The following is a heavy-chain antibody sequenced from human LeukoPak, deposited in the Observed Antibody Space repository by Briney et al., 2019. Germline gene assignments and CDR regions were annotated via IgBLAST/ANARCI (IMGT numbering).Heavy chain of an antibody. D-gene: IGHD6-13*01. Sequence: ASVKVSYKASGYTFTSYYMHWVRQAPGQGLEWMGIINPSGGSTSYAQKFQGRVTMTRDMSTSTDYMELSSLRSEDTAVYYCARAPRIVGYTSRELGHWYFDLWGRGTLVTVSS. CDR1: GYTFTSYY. V-gene: IGHV1-46*01. J-gene: IGHJ2*01. CDR3: ARAPRIVGYTSRELGHWYFDL. CDR2: INPSGGST.